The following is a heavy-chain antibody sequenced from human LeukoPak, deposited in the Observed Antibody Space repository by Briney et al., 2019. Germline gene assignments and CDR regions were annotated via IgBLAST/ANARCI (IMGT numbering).Heavy chain of an antibody. Sequence: PGGSLRLSCAASGFTFSKDDFHWVRQAPGKGLEWVAAIGVTGDTYYADSVKGRFTISRDNAKNSLFLQMNSLRAEDTAVYYCARVLAGGYDYWGQGTLVTVSS. D-gene: IGHD3-16*01. J-gene: IGHJ4*02. V-gene: IGHV3-13*01. CDR3: ARVLAGGYDY. CDR1: GFTFSKDD. CDR2: IGVTGDT.